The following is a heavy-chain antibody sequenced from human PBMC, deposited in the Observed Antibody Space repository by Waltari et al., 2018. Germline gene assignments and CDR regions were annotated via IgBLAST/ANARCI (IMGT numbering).Heavy chain of an antibody. CDR3: ARADYGDYLFDY. V-gene: IGHV4-34*01. Sequence: QVQLQQWGAGLLKPSETLSLTCAVYGGSFSGYYWSWIRQPPGKGLEWIGEINHSGSTNSNPSLKSRVTISVDTSKNQFSLKLSSVTAADTAVYYCARADYGDYLFDYWGQGTLVTVSS. J-gene: IGHJ4*02. D-gene: IGHD4-17*01. CDR2: INHSGST. CDR1: GGSFSGYY.